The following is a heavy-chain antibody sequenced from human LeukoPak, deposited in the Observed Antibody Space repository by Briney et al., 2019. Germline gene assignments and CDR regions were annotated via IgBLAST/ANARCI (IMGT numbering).Heavy chain of an antibody. J-gene: IGHJ4*02. V-gene: IGHV3-15*01. Sequence: PGGSLRLSCAASGITVSDFWFSWVRQTPGKGLEWVARIKAKIHGETIDYAAPVRGRFIISRDDSRNTVYLQMNSLKFEDTAMYYCTRRSTIWGRGTRVTVSS. D-gene: IGHD5-24*01. CDR3: TRRSTI. CDR2: IKAKIHGETI. CDR1: GITVSDFW.